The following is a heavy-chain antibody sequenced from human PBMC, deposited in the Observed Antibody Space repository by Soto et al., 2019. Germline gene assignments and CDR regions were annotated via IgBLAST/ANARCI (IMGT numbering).Heavy chain of an antibody. CDR2: IFFTGAA. CDR1: GASVGRDTTYY. Sequence: PSSTLSLTCTVSGASVGRDTTYYWSWIRQPPGKGLEWIGKIFFTGAAHYNPSLRNRVTMSVDTSKDQFSLTLTSVTAADTAVYYCARDGHGMDVWGQGTTVTVSS. J-gene: IGHJ6*02. CDR3: ARDGHGMDV. V-gene: IGHV4-61*01.